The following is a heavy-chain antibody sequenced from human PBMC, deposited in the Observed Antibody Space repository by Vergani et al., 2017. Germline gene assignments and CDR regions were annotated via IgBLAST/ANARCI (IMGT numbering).Heavy chain of an antibody. V-gene: IGHV4-31*03. CDR3: ASEGRDEPTIDP. J-gene: IGHJ5*02. D-gene: IGHD5-24*01. CDR1: GGSISSGGYY. CDR2: IYYSGNT. Sequence: QVQLQESGPGLVKPSQTLSLTCTVSGGSISSGGYYWSWSRQHPGKGLEWIGYIYYSGNTYYNPSLKSRVTISVDTSKNQFSLKLSSVTAADTAVYYCASEGRDEPTIDPWGQGTLVTVSS.